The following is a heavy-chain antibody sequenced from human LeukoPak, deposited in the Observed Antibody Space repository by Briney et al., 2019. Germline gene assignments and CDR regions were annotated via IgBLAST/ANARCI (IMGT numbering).Heavy chain of an antibody. CDR1: GGSISSYY. D-gene: IGHD2-2*01. J-gene: IGHJ5*02. Sequence: PSETLSLTCTVSGGSISSYYWSWIRQPPGKGLEWIGYIYFSGSTNYNPSLKSRVTISVDTSKNQFSLKLSSVTAADTAVYYCARDADCSSTSCYDDWFDPWGQGTLVTVSS. V-gene: IGHV4-59*01. CDR3: ARDADCSSTSCYDDWFDP. CDR2: IYFSGST.